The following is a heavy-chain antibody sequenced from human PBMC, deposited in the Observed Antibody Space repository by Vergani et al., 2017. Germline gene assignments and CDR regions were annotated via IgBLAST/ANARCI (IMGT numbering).Heavy chain of an antibody. Sequence: VQLVESGGGVVQPGRSLRLSCAASGFTFSDFSMSWVRQAPGKGLEWVAFIGSSGPYINYADSVKGRFIISRDNTNNSLFLQLRSLRAEDTAVYYCARDCTSCGCPDNYGMDVWGQGATVTVSS. V-gene: IGHV3-21*06. J-gene: IGHJ6*02. CDR1: GFTFSDFS. CDR2: IGSSGPYI. D-gene: IGHD2-8*01. CDR3: ARDCTSCGCPDNYGMDV.